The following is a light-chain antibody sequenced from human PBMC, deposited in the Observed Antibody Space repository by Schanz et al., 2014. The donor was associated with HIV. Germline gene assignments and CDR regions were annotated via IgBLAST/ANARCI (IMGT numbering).Light chain of an antibody. Sequence: EIVLTQSPATLSLSPGERATLSCRASQSVSDNYLAWYQQKPGQAPRLLIYDASNRATGIADRFSGSASGTDFTLTISRLEPEDFAVYYCQQYGTSPWTFGQGTKVEMK. CDR3: QQYGTSPWT. J-gene: IGKJ1*01. V-gene: IGKV3-20*01. CDR1: QSVSDNY. CDR2: DAS.